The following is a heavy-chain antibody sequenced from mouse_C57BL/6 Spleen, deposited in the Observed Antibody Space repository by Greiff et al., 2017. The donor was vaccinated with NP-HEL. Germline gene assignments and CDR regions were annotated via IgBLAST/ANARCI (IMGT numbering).Heavy chain of an antibody. J-gene: IGHJ3*01. CDR1: GYPFTSSW. V-gene: IGHV1-64*01. CDR2: IHPNSGST. CDR3: ARNYDYLCAY. Sequence: QVQLQQPGAELVKPGASVKLSCKASGYPFTSSWMHWVTQRPGQGLEWIGMIHPNSGSTNYNEKFKSKATLTVDKSSSTAYMQLSSLTSEDSAVYYCARNYDYLCAYWGQGTLVTVSA. D-gene: IGHD2-4*01.